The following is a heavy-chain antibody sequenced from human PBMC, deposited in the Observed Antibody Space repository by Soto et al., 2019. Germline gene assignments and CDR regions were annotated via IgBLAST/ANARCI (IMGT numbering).Heavy chain of an antibody. D-gene: IGHD1-26*01. CDR2: IWSDGSNK. CDR1: GFTFSSYG. V-gene: IGHV3-33*01. J-gene: IGHJ4*02. CDR3: ARRGSGTYFIDY. Sequence: QVQLVESGGGVVQPGRSLRLSCAASGFTFSSYGMHWVRQAPGKGLEWVAVIWSDGSNKYYADSVKGRFTVSRDNSKNTLYLQMNSLRAEDTAVYYCARRGSGTYFIDYWGQGTLVTVSS.